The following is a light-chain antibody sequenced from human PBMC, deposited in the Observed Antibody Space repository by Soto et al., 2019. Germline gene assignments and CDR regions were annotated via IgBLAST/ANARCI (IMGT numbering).Light chain of an antibody. J-gene: IGKJ2*01. Sequence: EIVLTQSPGTLSLSPGERATLSCRASQSVSSSSLAWYQQKPGQAPRLLVYGASSRATGIPNRFSGSGSGTYFTLVISRLEPEDFPVYYFLQYGGSPLVTFGQGTKPAS. CDR1: QSVSSSS. V-gene: IGKV3-20*01. CDR3: LQYGGSPLVT. CDR2: GAS.